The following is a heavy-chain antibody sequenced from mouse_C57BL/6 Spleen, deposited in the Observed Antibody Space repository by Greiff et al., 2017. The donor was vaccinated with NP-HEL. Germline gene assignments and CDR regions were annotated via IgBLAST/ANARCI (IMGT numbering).Heavy chain of an antibody. CDR2: IDPSDSYT. CDR1: CSTFTLSL. Sequence: QVQLQQPGAELVMPGASVQLSCPSSCSTFTLSLLPFLTPLPFPGLEWIGEIDPSDSYTNYNQKFKGKSTLTVDKSSSTAYMQLSSLTSEDSAVYYCARWSYDYDVYYFDYWGQGTTLTVSS. D-gene: IGHD2-4*01. CDR3: ARWSYDYDVYYFDY. V-gene: IGHV1-69*01. J-gene: IGHJ2*01.